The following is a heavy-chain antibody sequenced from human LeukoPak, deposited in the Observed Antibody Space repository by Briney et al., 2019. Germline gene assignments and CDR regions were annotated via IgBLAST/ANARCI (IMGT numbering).Heavy chain of an antibody. J-gene: IGHJ4*02. CDR2: IYYNGST. CDR3: ARQKGVAGREAVDY. CDR1: VGSLSIDY. V-gene: IGHV4-59*08. D-gene: IGHD6-19*01. Sequence: SETLSLTCTVSVGSLSIDYWSWIRQPPGKRREWIGYIYYNGSTIYNPSLESRLTISVATSKNQFSLKLSSVTAADTAVYYCARQKGVAGREAVDYWGQGTLVTVSS.